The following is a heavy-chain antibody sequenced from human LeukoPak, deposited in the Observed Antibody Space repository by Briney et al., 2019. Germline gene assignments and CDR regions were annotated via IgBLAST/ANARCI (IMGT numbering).Heavy chain of an antibody. CDR2: ICPDGTVT. J-gene: IGHJ4*02. CDR1: GYTFSTYC. Sequence: GGSLRLSCAASGYTFSTYCMHWVRQAPGKGPMWVSRICPDGTVTNYADSVKARFIISRDNARNTVYLQMNSLRVKDTAVYYCVRDFRSADYWGQGTLVTVSS. V-gene: IGHV3-74*01. CDR3: VRDFRSADY.